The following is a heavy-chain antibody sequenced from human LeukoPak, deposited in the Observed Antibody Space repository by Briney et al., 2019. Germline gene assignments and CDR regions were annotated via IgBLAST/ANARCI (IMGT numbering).Heavy chain of an antibody. CDR1: GFTFSGYW. D-gene: IGHD5-18*01. J-gene: IGHJ4*02. V-gene: IGHV3-7*04. CDR3: ARVKRGYSFDY. Sequence: GGSLRLSCAASGFTFSGYWMSWVCQAPGKGLEWVANINLDGSEKYYVDSVKGRFTISRDNAKNSPYLQMNSLRAEDTAVYYCARVKRGYSFDYWGQGTLVTVSS. CDR2: INLDGSEK.